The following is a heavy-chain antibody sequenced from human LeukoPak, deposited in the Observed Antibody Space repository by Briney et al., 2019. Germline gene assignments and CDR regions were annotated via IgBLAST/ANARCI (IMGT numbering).Heavy chain of an antibody. V-gene: IGHV4-59*01. Sequence: SETLSLTCTVSGGSISGYYWSWIRQPPGKGLEWIGYIYYSGSTNYNPSLKSRVTMSADTSKNQFSLKLSSVTAADTAVYYCARDGDCSRTSCHYFDYWGQGTLVTLS. J-gene: IGHJ4*02. CDR1: GGSISGYY. D-gene: IGHD2-2*01. CDR2: IYYSGST. CDR3: ARDGDCSRTSCHYFDY.